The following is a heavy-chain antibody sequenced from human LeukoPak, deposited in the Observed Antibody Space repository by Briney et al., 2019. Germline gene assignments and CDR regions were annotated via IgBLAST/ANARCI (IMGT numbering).Heavy chain of an antibody. CDR3: ARGSGSSGWYGAFDY. J-gene: IGHJ4*02. CDR1: GFTFSSYW. V-gene: IGHV4-59*01. D-gene: IGHD6-19*01. Sequence: PGGSLRLSCAASGFTFSSYWMSWIRQPPGKGLEWIGYIYYSGSTNYNPSLKSRVTISVDTSKNQFSLKLSSVTAADTAVYYCARGSGSSGWYGAFDYWGQGTLVTVSS. CDR2: IYYSGST.